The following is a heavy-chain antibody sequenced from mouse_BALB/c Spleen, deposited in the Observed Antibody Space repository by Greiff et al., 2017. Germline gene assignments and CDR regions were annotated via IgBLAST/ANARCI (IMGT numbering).Heavy chain of an antibody. J-gene: IGHJ1*01. CDR3: ARENYGNYGGWYFDV. CDR2: INSNGGST. CDR1: GFTFSSYG. Sequence: EVHLVESGGGLVQPGGSLKLSCAASGFTFSSYGMSWVRQTPDKRLELVATINSNGGSTYYPDSVKGRFTISRDNAKNTLYLQMSSLKSEDTAMYYCARENYGNYGGWYFDVWGAGTTVTVSS. D-gene: IGHD2-1*01. V-gene: IGHV5-6-3*01.